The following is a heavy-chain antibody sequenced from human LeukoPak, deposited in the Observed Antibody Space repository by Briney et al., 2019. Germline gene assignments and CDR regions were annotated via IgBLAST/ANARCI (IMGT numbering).Heavy chain of an antibody. CDR1: GFTFDDYA. CDR3: AKDMITFGGVSGHYGMDV. V-gene: IGHV3-9*01. Sequence: LRLSCAASGFTFDDYAMHWVRQAPGKGLEWVSVISWNSGSIGYADSVKGRFTISRDNAKNSLYLQMNSLRAEDTALYYCAKDMITFGGVSGHYGMDVWGQGTTVTVSS. CDR2: ISWNSGSI. J-gene: IGHJ6*02. D-gene: IGHD3-16*01.